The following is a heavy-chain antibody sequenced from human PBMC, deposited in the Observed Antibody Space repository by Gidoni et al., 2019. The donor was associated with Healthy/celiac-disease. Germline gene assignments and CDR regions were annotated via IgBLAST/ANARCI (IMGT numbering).Heavy chain of an antibody. CDR1: GLTFSSYS. CDR2: ISSSSTTI. J-gene: IGHJ5*02. Sequence: EVQLVESGGGVVQPGGSLRRACAASGLTFSSYSMNWVRQAQGKGLEWVSYISSSSTTIYYADSVQGRFTISRDNAKNSLYLQMNSLRDEDTAVYYCARKGGGDFWSGCNWFDPWGQGTLVTVSS. V-gene: IGHV3-48*02. CDR3: ARKGGGDFWSGCNWFDP. D-gene: IGHD3-3*01.